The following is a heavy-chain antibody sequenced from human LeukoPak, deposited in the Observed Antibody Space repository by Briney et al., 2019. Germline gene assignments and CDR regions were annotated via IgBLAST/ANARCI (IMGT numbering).Heavy chain of an antibody. V-gene: IGHV4-59*08. D-gene: IGHD3-10*01. CDR1: GFTFSDYY. CDR2: IYYSGST. Sequence: PGGSLRLSCAASGFTFSDYYMSWIRQPPGKGLEWIGYIYYSGSTNYNPSLKSRVTISVDTSKNQFSLKLSSVTAADTAVYYCARRGPGPAFDYWGQGTLVTVSS. CDR3: ARRGPGPAFDY. J-gene: IGHJ4*02.